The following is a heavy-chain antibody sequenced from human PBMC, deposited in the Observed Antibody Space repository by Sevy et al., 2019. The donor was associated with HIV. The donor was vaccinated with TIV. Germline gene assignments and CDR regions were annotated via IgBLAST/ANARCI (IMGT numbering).Heavy chain of an antibody. CDR2: VSGGSGDT. CDR1: GFTFSNYV. J-gene: IGHJ4*02. V-gene: IGHV3-23*01. D-gene: IGHD1-26*01. Sequence: GGSLRLSCAASGFTFSNYVMTWVRQAPGKGLEWVSTVSGGSGDTYYADSVKGGFTISRDNSKNTLYLQMNSLRAEDTAVYYCAKRGAVGPMFFDYWGQGTPVTVSS. CDR3: AKRGAVGPMFFDY.